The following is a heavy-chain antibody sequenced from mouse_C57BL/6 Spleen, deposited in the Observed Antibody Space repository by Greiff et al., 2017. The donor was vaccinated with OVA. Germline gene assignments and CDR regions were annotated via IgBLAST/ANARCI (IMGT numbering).Heavy chain of an antibody. CDR1: GFTFSDYG. J-gene: IGHJ2*01. V-gene: IGHV5-17*01. Sequence: EVQGVESGGGLVKPGGSLKLSCAASGFTFSDYGMHWVRQAPEKGLEWVAYISSGSSTNYYADTVKGRFTISRDNAKNTRFLQIANLRTEDTAMYYCASGPGTGAFDYWGQGTTLTVSS. CDR3: ASGPGTGAFDY. D-gene: IGHD4-1*01. CDR2: ISSGSSTN.